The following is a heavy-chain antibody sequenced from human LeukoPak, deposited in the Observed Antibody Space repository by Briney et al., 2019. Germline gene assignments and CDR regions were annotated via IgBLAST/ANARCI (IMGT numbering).Heavy chain of an antibody. CDR3: ARGEFICTINTCYASALDS. CDR1: GYTFTSYA. Sequence: GASVKVSCKSSGYTFTSYAISWVRQAPGQGLEWMGWIRAHNGDTNHAQQLLGRVTMTTDTSTRTAYMELRSLRSEDTAVYYCARGEFICTINTCYASALDSWGQGTLVTVSS. CDR2: IRAHNGDT. J-gene: IGHJ4*02. D-gene: IGHD2-2*01. V-gene: IGHV1-18*01.